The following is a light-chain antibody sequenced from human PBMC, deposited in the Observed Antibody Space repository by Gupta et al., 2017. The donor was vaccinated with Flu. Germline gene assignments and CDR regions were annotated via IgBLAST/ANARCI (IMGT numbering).Light chain of an antibody. J-gene: IGKJ4*01. CDR1: QSVNRNF. CDR2: ATS. Sequence: EIVLTQSPGTLSLSPGERAPLSFGASQSVNRNFLARYQQKPGQAPSLLIYATSRRATGIPDRFSGYGSGTDFTLTISRLEPEDFALYYCQQFGSSPLTFGGGTKVEIK. V-gene: IGKV3-20*01. CDR3: QQFGSSPLT.